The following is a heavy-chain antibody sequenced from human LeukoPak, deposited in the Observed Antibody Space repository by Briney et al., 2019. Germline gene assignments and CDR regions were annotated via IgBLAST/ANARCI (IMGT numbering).Heavy chain of an antibody. CDR1: GFTFSSHN. CDR3: ARDGGFCSGGFCYRLFDP. J-gene: IGHJ5*02. D-gene: IGHD2-15*01. V-gene: IGHV3-48*03. CDR2: ISDSGITM. Sequence: GGSLRLSCAASGFTFSSHNMVWVRQPPGKGLEWISYISDSGITMYYADSVKGRFTISRDNAKNSLYLQMNSLRAEDTAVYYCARDGGFCSGGFCYRLFDPWGQGTLVTVSS.